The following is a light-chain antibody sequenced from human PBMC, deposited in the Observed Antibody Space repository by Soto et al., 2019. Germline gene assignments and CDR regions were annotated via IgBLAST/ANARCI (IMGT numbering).Light chain of an antibody. J-gene: IGKJ1*01. CDR2: YAS. CDR1: QRIXSN. CDR3: QQRSNWPPWT. V-gene: IGKV3-11*02. Sequence: TQSASSLSASAGDRVTIACRASQRIXSNLGWDEVKPGQAPRLLIXYASNRATGIPARFIGSGSGRDFTLTISSLEPEDFAVYYCQQRSNWPPWTFGQGTKVDIK.